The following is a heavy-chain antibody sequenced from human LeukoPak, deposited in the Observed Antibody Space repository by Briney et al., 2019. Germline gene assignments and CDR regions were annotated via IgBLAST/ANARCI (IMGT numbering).Heavy chain of an antibody. CDR2: IYHSGST. Sequence: SETLCLTCTVSGDSISSSSYYWGWIRQPPGKGLEWIGSIYHSGSTYYNPSLKSRVTISIDTSKNQFSLKLSSVTAADTAVYYCARHASGPHDYWGQGTLVTVSS. D-gene: IGHD6-19*01. J-gene: IGHJ4*02. V-gene: IGHV4-39*01. CDR1: GDSISSSSYY. CDR3: ARHASGPHDY.